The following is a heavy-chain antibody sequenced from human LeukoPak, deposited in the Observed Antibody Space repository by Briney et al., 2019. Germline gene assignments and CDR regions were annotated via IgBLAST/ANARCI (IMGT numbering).Heavy chain of an antibody. CDR3: ARGHGWFDP. CDR1: GFSFSDSW. J-gene: IGHJ5*02. Sequence: GGSLRLSCAASGFSFSDSWMTWVRQAPGKGLEWVANIEHYGSEKNYVDSVKGRFNNSRDNAKNSLYLQMNILRAEDTAVYYCARGHGWFDPWGQGTLVTVSS. CDR2: IEHYGSEK. V-gene: IGHV3-7*05.